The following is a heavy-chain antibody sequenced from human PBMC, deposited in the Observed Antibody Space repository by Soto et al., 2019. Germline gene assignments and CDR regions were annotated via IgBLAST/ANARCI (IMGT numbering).Heavy chain of an antibody. V-gene: IGHV4-34*01. D-gene: IGHD5-18*01. J-gene: IGHJ5*02. Sequence: SETLSLICTVSGGSISSYYWSWIRQPPGKGLEWIGEINHSGSTNYNPSLKSRVTISVDTSKNQFSLKLSSVTAADTAVYYCARDRGYSNWYDPWGQGTLVTVSS. CDR1: GGSISSYY. CDR3: ARDRGYSNWYDP. CDR2: INHSGST.